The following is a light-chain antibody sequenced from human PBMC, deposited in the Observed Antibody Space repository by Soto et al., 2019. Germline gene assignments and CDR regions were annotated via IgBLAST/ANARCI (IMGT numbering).Light chain of an antibody. CDR2: RNN. CDR1: SSNIGSNY. V-gene: IGLV1-47*01. Sequence: QSVLTQPPSASGTAGQRVTISCSGSSSNIGSNYVYWYQQLPGTAPKLLIYRNNQWPSGVPDRFSGSKSGTSASLVISGLRSEDEADYYCAAWDDSLSGPLFGGGTKLTVL. J-gene: IGLJ2*01. CDR3: AAWDDSLSGPL.